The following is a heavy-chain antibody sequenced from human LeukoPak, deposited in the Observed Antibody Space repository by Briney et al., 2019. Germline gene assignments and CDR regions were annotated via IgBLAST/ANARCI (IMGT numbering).Heavy chain of an antibody. Sequence: GGSLRLSCAASGFTFSNAWMSWVRQAPGKGLEWVGRIKSKTDGGTTDYAAPVKGSFTISRDDSKNTLDLQMNSLKTEDTAVYYCTTPEACSSTSCYSFYYYYGMDVWGNGTTVTVSS. V-gene: IGHV3-15*01. J-gene: IGHJ6*04. CDR1: GFTFSNAW. D-gene: IGHD2-2*01. CDR2: IKSKTDGGTT. CDR3: TTPEACSSTSCYSFYYYYGMDV.